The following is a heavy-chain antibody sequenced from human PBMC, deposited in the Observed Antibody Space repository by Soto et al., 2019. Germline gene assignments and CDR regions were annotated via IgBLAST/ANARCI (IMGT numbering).Heavy chain of an antibody. CDR1: GFSLSTSGVG. V-gene: IGHV2-5*02. CDR2: IYWDDDK. J-gene: IGHJ5*02. Sequence: QITLKESGPTLVKPTQTLTLTCTFSGFSLSTSGVGVGWIRQPPGKALEWLALIYWDDDKRYSPSLKSRLTITKDTSQNLVVLTMTTMDPVDTATYSCAQGGPVRWFAPWGQGTLVTVSS. D-gene: IGHD3-16*01. CDR3: AQGGPVRWFAP.